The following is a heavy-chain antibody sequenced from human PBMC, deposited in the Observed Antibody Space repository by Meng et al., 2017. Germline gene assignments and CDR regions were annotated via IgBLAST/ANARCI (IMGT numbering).Heavy chain of an antibody. J-gene: IGHJ2*01. D-gene: IGHD1-1*01. V-gene: IGHV4-34*01. CDR1: GGSFSGYY. Sequence: GQLQQWGAGLLKPSETLSLTCAVYGGSFSGYYWSWIRQPPGKGLEWIGEINHSGSTNYNPSLKSRVTISVDTSKNQFSLKLSSVTAADTAVYYCARGRSGTWPWYFDLWGRGTLVTVSS. CDR3: ARGRSGTWPWYFDL. CDR2: INHSGST.